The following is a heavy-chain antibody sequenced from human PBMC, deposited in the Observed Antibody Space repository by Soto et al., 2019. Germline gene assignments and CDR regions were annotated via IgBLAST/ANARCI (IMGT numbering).Heavy chain of an antibody. CDR3: ARVHGDYITPGSYYYYMDV. D-gene: IGHD4-17*01. V-gene: IGHV3-23*01. CDR1: GFTFSSYA. CDR2: ISGSGGSK. Sequence: GGSLRLSCAASGFTFSSYAMSWVRQAPGKGLEWVSSISGSGGSKYYVDSVKGRFTISRDNAKNTLYLQMNSLRAEDTAVYYCARVHGDYITPGSYYYYMDVWGKGTTVTVSS. J-gene: IGHJ6*03.